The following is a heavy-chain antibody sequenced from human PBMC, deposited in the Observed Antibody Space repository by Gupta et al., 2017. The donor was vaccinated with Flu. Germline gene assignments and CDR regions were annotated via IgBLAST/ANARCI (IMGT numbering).Heavy chain of an antibody. Sequence: GINWVRQAPGQGLEWMGWISAYNGNTNYAQKFEGRVTMTTDTSTTTAYIELRSLRADDTAVYSCATEGIGPEAGRGKHDYWGQGTLVTVSS. J-gene: IGHJ4*02. CDR3: ATEGIGPEAGRGKHDY. V-gene: IGHV1-18*01. CDR1: G. CDR2: ISAYNGNT. D-gene: IGHD6-19*01.